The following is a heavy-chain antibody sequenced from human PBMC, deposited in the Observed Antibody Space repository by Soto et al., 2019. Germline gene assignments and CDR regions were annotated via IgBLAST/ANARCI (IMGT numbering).Heavy chain of an antibody. CDR3: AADPSWGDGYNLGY. CDR1: GFTFTSSA. CDR2: IVVGSGNT. D-gene: IGHD5-12*01. Sequence: GASVKVSCKASGFTFTSSAVQWVRQARGQRLEWIGWIVVGSGNTNYAQKFQERVTITRDMSTSTAYMELSSLRSEDTAVYYCAADPSWGDGYNLGYWGQGTLVTVSS. V-gene: IGHV1-58*01. J-gene: IGHJ4*02.